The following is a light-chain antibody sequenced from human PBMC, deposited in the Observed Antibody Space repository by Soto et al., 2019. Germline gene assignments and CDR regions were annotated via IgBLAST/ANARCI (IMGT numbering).Light chain of an antibody. CDR1: HSISTN. Sequence: EIVMTHAPATLSLSPGERASLPCRASHSISTNLAWYQQKPGQAPRLLIYGASTRATGIPARFSGSGSETEFTLTISSLQSEDFAVYYCQQYNNWPRTFGQGTKVDI. V-gene: IGKV3-15*01. CDR3: QQYNNWPRT. J-gene: IGKJ1*01. CDR2: GAS.